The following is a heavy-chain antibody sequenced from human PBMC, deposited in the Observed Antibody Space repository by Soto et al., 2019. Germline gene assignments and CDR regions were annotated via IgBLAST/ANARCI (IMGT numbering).Heavy chain of an antibody. CDR3: ARAKITPGYYYSGMDV. J-gene: IGHJ6*02. V-gene: IGHV4-31*03. CDR1: GGSISSGGCY. CDR2: ISYSGST. D-gene: IGHD1-20*01. Sequence: PSETLSPTCTVSGGSISSGGCYWNWIRQHPGKALEWIGYISYSGSTYYNPSLKSRITISVDTSKNQFSLKVSSVTAADTAVYYCARAKITPGYYYSGMDVWGQGTTVTVSS.